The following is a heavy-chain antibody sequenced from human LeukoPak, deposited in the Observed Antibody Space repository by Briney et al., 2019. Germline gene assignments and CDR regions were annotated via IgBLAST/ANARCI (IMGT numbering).Heavy chain of an antibody. CDR2: TKNKVNSYTT. D-gene: IGHD2-2*02. Sequence: GGSLRLSCAASGFIFSDHYMDWVRQAPGKGLEWVGRTKNKVNSYTTIYAASVEGRFTISRDDSENSLYLHMHSLKTEDTAVYYCVRLTLNTVYSYYYFMDVWGKGTTVTVSS. J-gene: IGHJ6*03. CDR1: GFIFSDHY. CDR3: VRLTLNTVYSYYYFMDV. V-gene: IGHV3-72*01.